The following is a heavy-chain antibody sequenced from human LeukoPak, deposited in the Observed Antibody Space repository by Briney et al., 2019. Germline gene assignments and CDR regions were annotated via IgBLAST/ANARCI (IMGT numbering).Heavy chain of an antibody. CDR2: ISAYSGDT. CDR1: GYTFTSYG. D-gene: IGHD1-26*01. V-gene: IGHV1-18*01. J-gene: IGHJ6*02. Sequence: ASVNVSCKASGYTFTSYGISWVRQAPGQGLEWMGWISAYSGDTNYAQKFQGRATMTTDTSTSTAYMELRSLSSDDTAVYYCGRGPKAGGPHHDIDGWGRGTTVTVSS. CDR3: GRGPKAGGPHHDIDG.